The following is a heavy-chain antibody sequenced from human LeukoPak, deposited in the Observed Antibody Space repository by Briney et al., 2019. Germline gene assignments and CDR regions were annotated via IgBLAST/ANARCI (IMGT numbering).Heavy chain of an antibody. J-gene: IGHJ3*02. CDR3: ARAPNTDAFDI. Sequence: ASVKVSCKASGYTFSTYAMNWVRQAPGQELGWMGWINTNTGNPTYVQGFTGRFVFSLDTSVSTAYLQISSLKAEDTAVYYCARAPNTDAFDIWGQGTMVTVSS. CDR2: INTNTGNP. V-gene: IGHV7-4-1*02. CDR1: GYTFSTYA.